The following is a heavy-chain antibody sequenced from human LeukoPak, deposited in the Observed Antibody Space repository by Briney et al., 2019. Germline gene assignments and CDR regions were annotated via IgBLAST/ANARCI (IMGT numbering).Heavy chain of an antibody. Sequence: PGGSLRLSCAGTGFTFGDYGMSWGGQAPGKGGEGGSAVSGSGGSTYHADSVKGRFIISRDTSNNTLYLQMHSLRAEDTAVYYCAKHALSSSFYYYIDVWATGTTVIVSS. V-gene: IGHV3-23*01. CDR1: GFTFGDYG. J-gene: IGHJ6*03. CDR3: AKHALSSSFYYYIDV. D-gene: IGHD1-7*01. CDR2: VSGSGGST.